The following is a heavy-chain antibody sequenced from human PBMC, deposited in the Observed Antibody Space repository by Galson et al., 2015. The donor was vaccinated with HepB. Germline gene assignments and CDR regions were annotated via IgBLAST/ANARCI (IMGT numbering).Heavy chain of an antibody. CDR2: ISGSGGST. Sequence: SLRLSCAASGFTFSMYAMTWVRQAPGKGLEWVSSISGSGGSTYYTDSVKGRFTISRDNSKNTLYLQMNILSPEDTALYYCAKSRVADIVVIPADPWGQGTQVTVSS. V-gene: IGHV3-23*01. J-gene: IGHJ5*02. D-gene: IGHD2-2*01. CDR1: GFTFSMYA. CDR3: AKSRVADIVVIPADP.